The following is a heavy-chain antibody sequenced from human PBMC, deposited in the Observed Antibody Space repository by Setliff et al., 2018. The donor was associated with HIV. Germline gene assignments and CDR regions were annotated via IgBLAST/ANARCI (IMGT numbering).Heavy chain of an antibody. D-gene: IGHD3-16*02. V-gene: IGHV5-51*01. CDR2: IYPGDSDT. CDR3: ARRRLAYESWSYRGNWFFDL. J-gene: IGHJ2*01. CDR1: GYSFATYW. Sequence: GESLKISCKGSGYSFATYWIAWVRQMPGRGLELMGIIYPGDSDTRYSPSFQGQVTISADKSISTAYLQWSSLKASDTAMYYCARRRLAYESWSYRGNWFFDLWGRGTLVTVSS.